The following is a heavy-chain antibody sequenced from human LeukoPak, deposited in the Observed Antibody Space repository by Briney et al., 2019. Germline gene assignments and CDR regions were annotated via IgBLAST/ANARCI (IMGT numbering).Heavy chain of an antibody. CDR1: GYRFSGYG. D-gene: IGHD1-26*01. CDR3: ARDLGEGARRDLDF. CDR2: INTYNGNT. J-gene: IGHJ4*02. V-gene: IGHV1-18*01. Sequence: GASVKVSCKTSGYRFSGYGISWVRQAPGQGLQWMGWINTYNGNTENAQSLQGRATMTIDTATATAYLELRSLVSDDTAVYYCARDLGEGARRDLDFWGQGTLITVSS.